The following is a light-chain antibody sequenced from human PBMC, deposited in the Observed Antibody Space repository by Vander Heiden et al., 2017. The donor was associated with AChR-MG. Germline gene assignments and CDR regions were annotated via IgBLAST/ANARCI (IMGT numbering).Light chain of an antibody. CDR3: QQYDNVPLT. CDR2: DAS. J-gene: IGKJ4*01. CDR1: QDISNN. V-gene: IGKV1-33*01. Sequence: DIQMTQSPSSLSASVGDRVTITCQASQDISNNLNWYQHKPGKAPKLLIYDASNLETGVSSTFSGSGSGTDFTFTINSLQPEDIATYYCQQYDNVPLTFGGGTKVEIK.